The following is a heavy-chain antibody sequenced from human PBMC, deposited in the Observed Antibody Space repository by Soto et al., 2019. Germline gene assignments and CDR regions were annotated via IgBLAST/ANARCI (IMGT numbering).Heavy chain of an antibody. CDR3: ARDVRNSNYDTYYYYGMDV. CDR1: GGTFSSYA. J-gene: IGHJ6*02. Sequence: GASVKVSCKASGGTFSSYAISWVRQAPGQGLEWMGGIIPIFGTANYAQKFQGRVTITADESTSTAYMELSSLRSEDTAVYYCARDVRNSNYDTYYYYGMDVWGQGTTVTVSS. CDR2: IIPIFGTA. V-gene: IGHV1-69*13. D-gene: IGHD4-4*01.